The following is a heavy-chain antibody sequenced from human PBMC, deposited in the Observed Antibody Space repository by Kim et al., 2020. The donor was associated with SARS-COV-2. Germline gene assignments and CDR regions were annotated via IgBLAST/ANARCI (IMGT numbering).Heavy chain of an antibody. J-gene: IGHJ6*02. CDR1: GFTFSSYA. Sequence: GGSLRLSCAASGFTFSSYAMHWVRQAPGKGLEWVAVISYDGSNKYYADSVKGRFTISRDNSKNTLYLQMNSLRAEDTAVYYCARDATYYYDSSGYYYPQTDYYYYYGMDVWAKGPRSPSP. CDR2: ISYDGSNK. V-gene: IGHV3-30*04. CDR3: ARDATYYYDSSGYYYPQTDYYYYYGMDV. D-gene: IGHD3-22*01.